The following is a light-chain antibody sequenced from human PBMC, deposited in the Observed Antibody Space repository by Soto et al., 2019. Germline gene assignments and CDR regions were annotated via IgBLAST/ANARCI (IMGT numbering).Light chain of an antibody. CDR1: QSLTTN. CDR2: DSS. J-gene: IGKJ1*01. Sequence: EIVMTQSPATLSVCPGERATLSCTASQSLTTNLAWYQQKPGQAPRLLIYDSSTRATGIPARFTGSGSGTEFTLTISSLQSEDFAVYHCQQYSNWPRTFGQGTKVEIK. V-gene: IGKV3-15*01. CDR3: QQYSNWPRT.